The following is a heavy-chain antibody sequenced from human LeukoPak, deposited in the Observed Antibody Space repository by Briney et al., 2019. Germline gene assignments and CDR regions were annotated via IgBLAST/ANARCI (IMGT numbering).Heavy chain of an antibody. V-gene: IGHV3-7*01. CDR3: ARGEGGSWFDP. Sequence: PGGSLRLSCAASGFTFSVYWMTWVRQAPGKGLEWVANIKQDASEKYYVDSVKSRSTISRDNAKNSLNLQMNSLRVEDTAVYYSARGEGGSWFDPWGQGTLVTVSS. D-gene: IGHD3-16*01. CDR1: GFTFSVYW. J-gene: IGHJ5*02. CDR2: IKQDASEK.